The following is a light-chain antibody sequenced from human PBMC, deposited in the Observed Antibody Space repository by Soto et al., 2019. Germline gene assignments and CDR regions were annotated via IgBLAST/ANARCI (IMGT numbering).Light chain of an antibody. CDR1: SSNIGNNY. Sequence: QLVLTRPPSVSAAPGQKVTISCSGSSSNIGNNYVSWYQQLPGTAPKLLIYDNNKRPSGIPDRFSGSKSGTSATLGITGLQTGDEADYYCGTWDSSLSAGVFGAGTTLTVL. CDR3: GTWDSSLSAGV. J-gene: IGLJ3*02. V-gene: IGLV1-51*01. CDR2: DNN.